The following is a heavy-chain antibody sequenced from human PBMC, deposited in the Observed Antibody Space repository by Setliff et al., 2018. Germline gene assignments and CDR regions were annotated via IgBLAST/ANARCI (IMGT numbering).Heavy chain of an antibody. CDR2: INHSGTT. V-gene: IGHV4-34*01. D-gene: IGHD3-22*01. Sequence: SETLSLTCSAYGGTFSDYYWTWIRQPPGKGLEWIGEINHSGTTNYNPSLKSRVTISVDTSKNQFSLTMTSVTAADAAVYYCARAPRYFDPTGSYFDFWGQGTLVTVSS. CDR1: GGTFSDYY. CDR3: ARAPRYFDPTGSYFDF. J-gene: IGHJ4*02.